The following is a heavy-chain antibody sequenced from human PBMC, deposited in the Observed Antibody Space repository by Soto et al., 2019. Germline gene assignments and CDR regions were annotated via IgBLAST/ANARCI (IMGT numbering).Heavy chain of an antibody. J-gene: IGHJ4*02. D-gene: IGHD6-19*01. V-gene: IGHV4-34*01. CDR1: GGSFSDYY. CDR3: AVYSSGLYYFDY. Sequence: SETLSLTCAVYGGSFSDYYWSWIRQPPGKGLEWIGEINHSGSTNYNPSLKSRVTISVDTSKNQFSLKLSSVTAADTAVYYCAVYSSGLYYFDYWGQGTLVTVSS. CDR2: INHSGST.